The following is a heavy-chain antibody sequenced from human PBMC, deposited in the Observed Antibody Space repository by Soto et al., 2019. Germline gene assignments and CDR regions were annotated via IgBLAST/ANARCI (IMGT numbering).Heavy chain of an antibody. D-gene: IGHD2-15*01. Sequence: GAPVKLASKGPGDTFTSYGISWVRQAPGQGLEWMGWISAYNGNANYAQKLQGRVTMTTDTSTSTAYMELRSLRSDDTAVYYCARFHSGGRVAFDIWGQGTMVTVSS. CDR3: ARFHSGGRVAFDI. CDR1: GDTFTSYG. V-gene: IGHV1-18*01. CDR2: ISAYNGNA. J-gene: IGHJ3*02.